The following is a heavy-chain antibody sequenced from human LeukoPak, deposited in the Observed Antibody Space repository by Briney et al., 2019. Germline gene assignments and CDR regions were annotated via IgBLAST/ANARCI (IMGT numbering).Heavy chain of an antibody. Sequence: GGSLRLSCAASGFTFSSYGMNWVRQAPGKGLEWVSYISSSSGTIYYADSVKGRFTISRDNAKNSLYLQMNSLRDEDTAVYYCARDPYYDYVWGSYRYKGGFDYWGQGTLVTVSS. D-gene: IGHD3-16*02. V-gene: IGHV3-48*02. CDR2: ISSSSGTI. CDR3: ARDPYYDYVWGSYRYKGGFDY. J-gene: IGHJ4*02. CDR1: GFTFSSYG.